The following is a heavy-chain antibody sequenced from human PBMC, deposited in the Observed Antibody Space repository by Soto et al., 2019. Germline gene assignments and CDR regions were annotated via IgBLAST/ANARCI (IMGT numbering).Heavy chain of an antibody. D-gene: IGHD1-26*01. Sequence: ASVKVSCKASGYTFTSHAMHWVRQAPGQRLEWMGWINAGNGNTKYSQKFQGRVTITRDTSASTAYMELSSLRSEDTAVYYCARSLGATYYFDYWGQGTLVTVSS. CDR3: ARSLGATYYFDY. J-gene: IGHJ4*02. CDR1: GYTFTSHA. CDR2: INAGNGNT. V-gene: IGHV1-3*01.